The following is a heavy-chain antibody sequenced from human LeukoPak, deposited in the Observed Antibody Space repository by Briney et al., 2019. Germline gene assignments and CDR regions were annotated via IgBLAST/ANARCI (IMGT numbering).Heavy chain of an antibody. J-gene: IGHJ3*02. D-gene: IGHD1-26*01. CDR1: GFTFSDHY. Sequence: PGGSLRLSCAASGFTFSDHYMDWVRQAPGKGLEWVGRTRNKANSYTTEYAASVKGRFTISRDDSKNSLYLQMNSLKTEDTAVYYCARGGVGAKLRPFDIWGQGTMVTVSS. CDR3: ARGGVGAKLRPFDI. V-gene: IGHV3-72*01. CDR2: TRNKANSYTT.